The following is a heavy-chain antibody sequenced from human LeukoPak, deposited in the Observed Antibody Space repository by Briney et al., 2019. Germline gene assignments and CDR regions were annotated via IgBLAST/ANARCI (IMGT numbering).Heavy chain of an antibody. CDR3: ARIGTSRISGSYLFFDY. Sequence: ASVKVSCKASGYTFISYRISWVRQAPGRGPEWMGWISPYNGNTNYAQSLQGRVTMTTDTSTSTAYLELRTLRSDDTAVYYCARIGTSRISGSYLFFDYWGQGTLVIVSS. D-gene: IGHD1-26*01. J-gene: IGHJ4*02. CDR1: GYTFISYR. CDR2: ISPYNGNT. V-gene: IGHV1-18*01.